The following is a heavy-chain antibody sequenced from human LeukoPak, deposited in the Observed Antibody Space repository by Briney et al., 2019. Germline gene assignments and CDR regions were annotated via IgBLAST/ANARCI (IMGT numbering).Heavy chain of an antibody. V-gene: IGHV4-39*07. CDR1: HDSITSSTTYQ. Sequence: SETLSLTCTVSHDSITSSTTYQWGWIRQPPGKGLEWIGNVYYSGYTSYNVSLKSRVTISVDTSKNQFSLKLTSVTAADTAVYYCTRVRDYYYYMDVWGKGTTVTVSS. CDR3: TRVRDYYYYMDV. J-gene: IGHJ6*03. CDR2: VYYSGYT.